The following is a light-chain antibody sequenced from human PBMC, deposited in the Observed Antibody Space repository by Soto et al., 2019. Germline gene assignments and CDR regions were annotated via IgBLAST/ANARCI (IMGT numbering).Light chain of an antibody. CDR2: EVT. J-gene: IGLJ3*02. Sequence: QSALTQPASVSGSPGQSITLCCAGTTNDIGSYNYVSWFQQHPGEAPKLIIFEVTHRPSGISTRFSGSKSGNTASLTISDLQAEDEALYYCSSYKFSTTLRVFGGGTKLTVL. CDR1: TNDIGSYNY. CDR3: SSYKFSTTLRV. V-gene: IGLV2-14*01.